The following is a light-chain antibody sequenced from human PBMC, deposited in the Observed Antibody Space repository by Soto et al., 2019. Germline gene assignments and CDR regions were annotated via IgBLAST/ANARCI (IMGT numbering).Light chain of an antibody. CDR2: EVS. CDR3: SSYTSSSTLV. CDR1: SSDVGGYNY. Sequence: QSALTQPASVSGSPGQSITISCTGTSSDVGGYNYVSWYQQHPGKAPKLMIYEVSNRPSGVSNRFSGSKSGNTASLTISGLQAVDEADYYCSSYTSSSTLVFGGVTKLTVL. J-gene: IGLJ3*02. V-gene: IGLV2-14*01.